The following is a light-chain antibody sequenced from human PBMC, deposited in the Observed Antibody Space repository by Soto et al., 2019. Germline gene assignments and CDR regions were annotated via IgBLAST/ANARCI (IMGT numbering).Light chain of an antibody. CDR2: AAS. Sequence: AIRMTHSPSSLSASTGDRVTITCRASQGISSYLAWYQQKPGKAPKLLIYAASTLQSGVPSRFSGSGSGTDFTLTISCLQSEDFATYYCQQYYSYPLTFGGGTRLEIK. J-gene: IGKJ5*01. V-gene: IGKV1-8*01. CDR3: QQYYSYPLT. CDR1: QGISSY.